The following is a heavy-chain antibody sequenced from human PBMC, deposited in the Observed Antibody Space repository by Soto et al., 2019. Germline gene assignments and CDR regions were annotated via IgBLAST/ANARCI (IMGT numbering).Heavy chain of an antibody. J-gene: IGHJ2*01. CDR3: AIAKPSSGWFYWYFDL. V-gene: IGHV3-53*01. CDR1: GFTVSSNY. D-gene: IGHD6-19*01. CDR2: IYSGGST. Sequence: GGSLRLSCAASGFTVSSNYMSWVRQAPGKGLEWVSVIYSGGSTYYADSVKGRFTISRDNSKNTLYLQMNSLRAEDTAVYCCAIAKPSSGWFYWYFDLWGRGTLVTVSS.